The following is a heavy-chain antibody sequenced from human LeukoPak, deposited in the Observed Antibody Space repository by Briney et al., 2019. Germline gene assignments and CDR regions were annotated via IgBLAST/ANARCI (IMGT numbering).Heavy chain of an antibody. CDR1: GFTFSSYW. CDR3: ARVAPGGIAAAGTAHYYYMDV. V-gene: IGHV3-7*01. Sequence: GGSLRLSCAASGFTFSSYWMSWVRQAPGKWLEWVANIKQDGSEKYYVDSVKGRFTISRDNAKNSLYLQMNSLRAEDTAVYYCARVAPGGIAAAGTAHYYYMDVWGKGTTVTVSS. CDR2: IKQDGSEK. D-gene: IGHD6-13*01. J-gene: IGHJ6*03.